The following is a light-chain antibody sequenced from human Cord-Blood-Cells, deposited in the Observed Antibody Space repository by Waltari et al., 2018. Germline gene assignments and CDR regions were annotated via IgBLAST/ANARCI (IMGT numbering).Light chain of an antibody. J-gene: IGLJ1*01. CDR1: SSDVGGYNY. Sequence: QSALTQPPSASGSPGQSVTISCTGTSSDVGGYNYVSWYQQHPGKAPKLMIYEVSKRPAWVPDRFSGSKSGNTASLTVSGLQAEDEADYYCSTYAGSNNLDVFGTGTKVTFL. CDR3: STYAGSNNLDV. V-gene: IGLV2-8*01. CDR2: EVS.